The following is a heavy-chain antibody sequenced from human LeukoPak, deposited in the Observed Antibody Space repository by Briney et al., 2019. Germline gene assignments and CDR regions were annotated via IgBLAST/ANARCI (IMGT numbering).Heavy chain of an antibody. CDR3: ARDDPLGGDAFDI. V-gene: IGHV4-59*01. CDR1: GGSISSYY. Sequence: PSETLSLTCTVSGGSISSYYWSWIRRPPGKGLEWIGYIYYSGSTNYNPSLKSRVTISVDTSKNQFSLKLSSVTAADTAVYYCARDDPLGGDAFDIWGQGTMVTVSS. CDR2: IYYSGST. J-gene: IGHJ3*02.